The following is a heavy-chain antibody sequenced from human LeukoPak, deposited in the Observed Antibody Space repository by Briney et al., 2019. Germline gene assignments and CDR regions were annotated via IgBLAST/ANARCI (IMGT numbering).Heavy chain of an antibody. V-gene: IGHV4-61*01. Sequence: SQTLSLTCTVSGGSLSSVSYYWGWIRPPPGKGLELVGYIYYSGSTHYNPSLKSRDTISVDTSKNQFSLKLSSVTAADTAVYYCARVSGPAAIIRFDRWGQGTLVTVSS. D-gene: IGHD2-2*01. CDR2: IYYSGST. CDR3: ARVSGPAAIIRFDR. CDR1: GGSLSSVSYY. J-gene: IGHJ5*02.